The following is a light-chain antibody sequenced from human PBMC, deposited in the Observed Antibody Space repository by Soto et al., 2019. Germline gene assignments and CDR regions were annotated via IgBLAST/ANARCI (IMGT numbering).Light chain of an antibody. J-gene: IGKJ5*01. Sequence: DIVMTQSPDSLAVSLGERATINCKSSQSVLYSSNNKNYFAWYQQKPGQPPKLLFYWASTRESGVPDRFSGSGSGTDFTLTISSLQAEDVAVYYCQQHYTTPLTFGQGTRLEIK. CDR3: QQHYTTPLT. CDR2: WAS. V-gene: IGKV4-1*01. CDR1: QSVLYSSNNKNY.